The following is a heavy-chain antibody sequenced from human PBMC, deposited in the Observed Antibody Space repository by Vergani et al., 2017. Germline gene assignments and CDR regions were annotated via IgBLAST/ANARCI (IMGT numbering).Heavy chain of an antibody. D-gene: IGHD3-9*01. CDR3: TTPTKWELRYYLDY. J-gene: IGHJ4*02. V-gene: IGHV3-15*01. CDR1: GFSFGDYA. Sequence: EVQLVESGGGLVPPGRSLRLSCAASGFSFGDYAMTWVRQAPGKGLEWVARIRPKTDGETTDYAAPVKGRFTISRDDSKNTLYLQMNSLKTEDTAVYYCTTPTKWELRYYLDYWGQGTLVTVSS. CDR2: IRPKTDGETT.